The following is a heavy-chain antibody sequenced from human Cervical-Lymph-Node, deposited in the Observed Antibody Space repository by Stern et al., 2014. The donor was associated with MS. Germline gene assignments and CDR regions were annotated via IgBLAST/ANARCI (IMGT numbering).Heavy chain of an antibody. V-gene: IGHV3-15*06. CDR3: TADEVATFAP. J-gene: IGHJ5*02. CDR1: GFILSKAW. CDR2: LNPLTDGRTP. Sequence: EKEVGEYGGGLVKPGGSLRLCCGTYGFILSKAWMTWGRQGSGKGREGGGLLNPLTDGRTPNYSPPVQGRFTISIDDSKNILFLHMNSLKTEDTAVYYCTADEVATFAPWGQGILVTVSS.